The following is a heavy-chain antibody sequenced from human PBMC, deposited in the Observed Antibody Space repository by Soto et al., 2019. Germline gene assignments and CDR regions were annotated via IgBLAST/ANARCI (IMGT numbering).Heavy chain of an antibody. CDR3: ARVGAYSGYDVDY. D-gene: IGHD5-12*01. CDR1: GGSFSGYY. V-gene: IGHV4-34*01. Sequence: SETLSLTCAVYGGSFSGYYWSWIRQPPGKGLEWIGEINHSGSTNYNPSLKSRVTISVDTSKNQFSLKLSSVTAADTAVYYCARVGAYSGYDVDYWGQRTLVTVSS. J-gene: IGHJ4*02. CDR2: INHSGST.